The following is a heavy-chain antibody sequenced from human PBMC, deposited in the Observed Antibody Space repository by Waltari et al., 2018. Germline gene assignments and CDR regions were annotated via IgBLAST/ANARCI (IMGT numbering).Heavy chain of an antibody. V-gene: IGHV3-30-3*01. D-gene: IGHD6-19*01. CDR1: GFTFSSYA. Sequence: QVQLVESGGGVVQPGRSLRLSCAASGFTFSSYAMHWVRQAPGKGLEWVAVISYDGSNKYYADSVKGRFTISRDNSKNTLYLQMNSLRAEDTAVYYCARDGFIAVAVYYFDYWGQGTLVTVSS. CDR3: ARDGFIAVAVYYFDY. J-gene: IGHJ4*02. CDR2: ISYDGSNK.